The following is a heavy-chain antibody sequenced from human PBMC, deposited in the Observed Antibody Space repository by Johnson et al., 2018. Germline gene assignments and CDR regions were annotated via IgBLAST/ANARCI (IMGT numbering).Heavy chain of an antibody. D-gene: IGHD2/OR15-2a*01. Sequence: VQLQESGGGLVQPGGSLRLSCAASGFTFSSSWMHWVRQAPGKGLVWVSHINSDGSITSYVDSVKGRFTISRDNAKNTLYLQMNSLRGEDTAVYYCASALWSGGVWGKGTTVTVSS. CDR1: GFTFSSSW. CDR2: INSDGSIT. CDR3: ASALWSGGV. V-gene: IGHV3-74*01. J-gene: IGHJ6*04.